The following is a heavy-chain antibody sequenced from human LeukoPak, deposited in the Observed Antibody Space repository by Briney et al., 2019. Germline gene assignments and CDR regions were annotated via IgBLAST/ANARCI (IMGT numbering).Heavy chain of an antibody. Sequence: AGGSLRLSCAASGFTFDDYTMHWVRQAPGKGLEWVSLISWDGGSTYYADSVKGRFTISRDNSKNSLYLQMNSLRTEDTALYYCAKGGYSSSWYVPTGCFDYWGQGTLVTVSS. CDR2: ISWDGGST. J-gene: IGHJ4*02. D-gene: IGHD6-13*01. CDR3: AKGGYSSSWYVPTGCFDY. CDR1: GFTFDDYT. V-gene: IGHV3-43*01.